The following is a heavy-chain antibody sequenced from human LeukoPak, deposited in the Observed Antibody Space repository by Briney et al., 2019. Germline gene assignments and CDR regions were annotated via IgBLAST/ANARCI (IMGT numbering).Heavy chain of an antibody. CDR1: GYTFTSYD. Sequence: GASVKVSCKASGYTFTSYDINWVRQATGQGLEWMGWMNPNSGNTGYAQKFQGRVTMTRNTSISTAYMELSSLRSEDTAVYYCARGGGYSYGSILYYYYYYMDVWGQGTMVTVSS. CDR2: MNPNSGNT. CDR3: ARGGGYSYGSILYYYYYYMDV. D-gene: IGHD5-18*01. V-gene: IGHV1-8*01. J-gene: IGHJ6*03.